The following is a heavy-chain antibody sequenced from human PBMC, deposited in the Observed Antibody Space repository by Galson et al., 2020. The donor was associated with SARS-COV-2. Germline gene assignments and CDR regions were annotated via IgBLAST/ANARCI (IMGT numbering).Heavy chain of an antibody. J-gene: IGHJ6*04. V-gene: IGHV4-59*02. Sequence: SETLSLTCTVSGASVSGFYWTWIRQPPGKGLEWIGYIYDSGRTSYNPSLKSRVSTSIDTSKNQFSLKLTSVTAADTAVYFCAREVNYDFWSGYGLGMDVWGKGTTVIVSP. D-gene: IGHD3-3*01. CDR1: GASVSGFY. CDR2: IYDSGRT. CDR3: AREVNYDFWSGYGLGMDV.